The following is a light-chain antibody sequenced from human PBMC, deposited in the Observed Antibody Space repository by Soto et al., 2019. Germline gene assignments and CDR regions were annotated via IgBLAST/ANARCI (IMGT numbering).Light chain of an antibody. CDR3: SSYTSSSTYV. CDR1: SSDVGGYNY. Sequence: ALTQPASVSGSPGQSITISRTGTSSDVGGYNYVPWYQQHPGKAPKLMIYDVSNRPSGVSNRFSGSKSGNTASLTISGLQDEDEADDYCSSYTSSSTYVFGTGTKVTVL. CDR2: DVS. V-gene: IGLV2-14*01. J-gene: IGLJ1*01.